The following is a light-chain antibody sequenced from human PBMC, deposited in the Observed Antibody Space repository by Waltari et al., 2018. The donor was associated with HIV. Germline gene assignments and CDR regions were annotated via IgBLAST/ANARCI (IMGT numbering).Light chain of an antibody. CDR2: RNN. CDR1: SSNIGSNY. J-gene: IGLJ3*02. Sequence: QSVLTQPPSASGTPGQRATISCSGSSSNIGSNYVYWYQQLPGTAPNLLIFRNNQRPSGVPDRFSGSKSGTSASLAISGLRSEDEADYYCATWDDSLSGGVFGGGTKLTVL. V-gene: IGLV1-47*01. CDR3: ATWDDSLSGGV.